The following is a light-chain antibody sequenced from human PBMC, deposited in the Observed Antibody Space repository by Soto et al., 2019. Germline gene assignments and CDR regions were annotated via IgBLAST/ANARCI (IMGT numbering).Light chain of an antibody. CDR2: AAS. CDR1: QTTSIY. V-gene: IGKV1-39*01. J-gene: IGKJ1*01. Sequence: DIQLTQSPSSLSASLGDRVTITCRASQTTSIYLNWYQQKPGKAPRLLIYAASSLHSGVPSRFSVSGSGTDFTLTISSLQPEDFATYYGQQSYDPPPTFGQGTKVESK. CDR3: QQSYDPPPT.